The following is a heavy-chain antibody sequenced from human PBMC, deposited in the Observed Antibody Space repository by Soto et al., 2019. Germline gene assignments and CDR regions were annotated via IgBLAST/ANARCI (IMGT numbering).Heavy chain of an antibody. CDR1: GFTFSSYG. CDR3: ARDTSRDGYNSPYYYYGMDV. Sequence: GGSLRLSCAASGFTFSSYGMHWVRQAPGKGLEWVAVIWYDGSNKYYADSVKGRFTISRDNSKNTLYLQMNSLRAEDTAVYYCARDTSRDGYNSPYYYYGMDVWGQGTTVTVSS. J-gene: IGHJ6*02. V-gene: IGHV3-33*01. D-gene: IGHD5-12*01. CDR2: IWYDGSNK.